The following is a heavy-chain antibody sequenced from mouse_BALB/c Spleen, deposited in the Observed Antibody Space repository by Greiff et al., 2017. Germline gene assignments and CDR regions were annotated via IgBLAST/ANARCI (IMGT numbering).Heavy chain of an antibody. CDR3: ARGDGYYFYAMDY. Sequence: DVKLVESGAELVKPGASVKLSCTASGFNIQDTYMHWVKQRPEQGLEWIGRIDPANGNTKYDPKFQGKATITADTSSNTAYLQLSSLTSEDTAVYYCARGDGYYFYAMDYWGQGTSVTVSS. CDR2: IDPANGNT. J-gene: IGHJ4*01. CDR1: GFNIQDTY. V-gene: IGHV14-3*02. D-gene: IGHD2-3*01.